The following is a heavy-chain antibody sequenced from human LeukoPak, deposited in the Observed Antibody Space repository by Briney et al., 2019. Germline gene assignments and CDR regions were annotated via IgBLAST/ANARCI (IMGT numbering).Heavy chain of an antibody. CDR1: GGSISSGGYS. Sequence: TSETLSLTCAVSGGSISSGGYSWSWIRQPPGKGLEWIGYIYHSGSTYYNPSLKSRVTISVDRSKNQFPLKLSSVTAADTAVYYCATSVEMATIRTWGQGTLVTVSS. D-gene: IGHD5-24*01. J-gene: IGHJ5*02. CDR3: ATSVEMATIRT. V-gene: IGHV4-30-2*01. CDR2: IYHSGST.